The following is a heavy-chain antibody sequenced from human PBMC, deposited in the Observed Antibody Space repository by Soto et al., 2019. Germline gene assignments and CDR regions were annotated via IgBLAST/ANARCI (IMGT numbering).Heavy chain of an antibody. D-gene: IGHD6-13*01. J-gene: IGHJ6*02. CDR3: ARDPGIAAAEDV. V-gene: IGHV1-69*13. CDR1: GGTFSSYA. Sequence: SVKVSCKASGGTFSSYAISWVRQAPGQGLEWMGGIIPIFGTANYAQKFQGRVTITADESTSTAYMELSSLRSEDTAVYYCARDPGIAAAEDVWGQGTTVTVSS. CDR2: IIPIFGTA.